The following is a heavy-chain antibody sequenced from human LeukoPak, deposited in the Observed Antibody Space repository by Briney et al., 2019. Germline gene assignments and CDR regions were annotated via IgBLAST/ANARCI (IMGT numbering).Heavy chain of an antibody. CDR2: INPNSGGT. V-gene: IGHV1-2*06. Sequence: GASVKVSCKASGYTFTGYYMHWVRQAPGQGLEWMGRINPNSGGTNYAQKFQGRVTMTRDTSISTAYMELSRLGSDDTAVYYCARAYNGYSSSSPKGYWGQGTLVTVSS. CDR1: GYTFTGYY. J-gene: IGHJ4*02. D-gene: IGHD6-6*01. CDR3: ARAYNGYSSSSPKGY.